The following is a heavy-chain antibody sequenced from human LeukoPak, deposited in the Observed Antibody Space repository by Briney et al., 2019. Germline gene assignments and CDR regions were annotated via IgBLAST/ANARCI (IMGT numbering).Heavy chain of an antibody. CDR1: GGSISSYY. D-gene: IGHD5-18*01. Sequence: MPSETLSLTCTVSGGSISSYYWSWIRQPPGKGLEWIGYIYYSGTTNYNPSLRSRVTISVDTSKNQFSLKLSSVTAADTAVYYCARGGIQLWSNNWVDPWGQGTLVTVSS. CDR2: IYYSGTT. J-gene: IGHJ5*02. CDR3: ARGGIQLWSNNWVDP. V-gene: IGHV4-59*01.